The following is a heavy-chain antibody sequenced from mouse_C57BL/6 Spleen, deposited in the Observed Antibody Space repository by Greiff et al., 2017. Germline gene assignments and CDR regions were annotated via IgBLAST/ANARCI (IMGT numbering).Heavy chain of an antibody. CDR1: GYTFTSYW. D-gene: IGHD4-1*01. Sequence: QVQLQQPGAELVRPGSSVKLSCKASGYTFTSYWMHWVKQRPIQGLEWIGNIDPSDSETHYNQKFKDKATLTVDKSSSTAYMQLSSLTSEDSAVYYCASNPKELGNHLDYWGQGTTLTGSS. CDR3: ASNPKELGNHLDY. J-gene: IGHJ2*01. CDR2: IDPSDSET. V-gene: IGHV1-52*01.